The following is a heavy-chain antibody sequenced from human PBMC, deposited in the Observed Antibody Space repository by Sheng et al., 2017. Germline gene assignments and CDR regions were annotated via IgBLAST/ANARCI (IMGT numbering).Heavy chain of an antibody. CDR2: IRYDGSNK. V-gene: IGHV3-30*02. Sequence: QVQLVESGGGVVQPGGSLRLSCAASGFTFSSYGMHWVRQAPGKGLEWVAFIRYDGSNKYYADSVKGRFTISRDNSKNTLYLQMNSLRAEDTAVYYCAKDRSYDILTGSDYWGQGTLVTVSS. J-gene: IGHJ4*02. CDR1: GFTFSSYG. CDR3: AKDRSYDILTGSDY. D-gene: IGHD3-9*01.